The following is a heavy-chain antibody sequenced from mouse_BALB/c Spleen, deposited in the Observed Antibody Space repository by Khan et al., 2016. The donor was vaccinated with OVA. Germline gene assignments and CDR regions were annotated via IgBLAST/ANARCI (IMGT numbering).Heavy chain of an antibody. Sequence: QVQLKESGAELARPGASVKMSCKASGYTFTSYTIHWIKERPGQGLEWIGYINPSNGYTNYNQKFKDKATLTTDKSSTTAYLQLSSLTSDDSAVYNCVRDGDYHRNDGLFAYWGQGTLVTVS. CDR3: VRDGDYHRNDGLFAY. V-gene: IGHV1-4*01. D-gene: IGHD2-14*01. CDR2: INPSNGYT. CDR1: GYTFTSYT. J-gene: IGHJ3*01.